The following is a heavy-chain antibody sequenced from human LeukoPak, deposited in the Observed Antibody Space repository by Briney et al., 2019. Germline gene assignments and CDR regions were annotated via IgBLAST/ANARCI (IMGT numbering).Heavy chain of an antibody. CDR2: IYTSGST. CDR1: GGSISSGSYY. D-gene: IGHD6-6*01. Sequence: SETLSLTCTVSGGSISSGSYYWSWIRQPAGKGLEWIGRIYTSGSTNYNPSLKSRVTISVDTSKNQFSLKLSSVTAADTAVYYCARNIAARTDSYYAMDVWGQGTTVTVSS. V-gene: IGHV4-61*02. J-gene: IGHJ6*02. CDR3: ARNIAARTDSYYAMDV.